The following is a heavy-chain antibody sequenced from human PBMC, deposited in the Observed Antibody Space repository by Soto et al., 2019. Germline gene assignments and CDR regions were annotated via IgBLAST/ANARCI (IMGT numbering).Heavy chain of an antibody. D-gene: IGHD5-18*01. CDR3: AKAWIHGGFDY. J-gene: IGHJ4*02. V-gene: IGHV3-23*01. CDR1: GFTFSSYA. CDR2: ISGSGGST. Sequence: GESLKISCAASGFTFSSYAMSWVRQAPGKGLEWVSAISGSGGSTYYADSVKGRFTISRDNSKNTLYLQMNSLRAEDTAVYYCAKAWIHGGFDYWGQGTLVTVSS.